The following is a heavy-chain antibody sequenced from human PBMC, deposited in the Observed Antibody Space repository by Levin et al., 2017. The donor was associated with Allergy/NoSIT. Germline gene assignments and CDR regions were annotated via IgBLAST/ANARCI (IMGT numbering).Heavy chain of an antibody. V-gene: IGHV3-74*01. D-gene: IGHD3-16*01. CDR2: INSDGSST. CDR3: ARGVGYYFDY. J-gene: IGHJ4*02. Sequence: GESLKISCAASGFTFSSYWMHWVRQAPGKGLVWVSRINSDGSSTSYADSVKGRFTISRDNAKNTLYLQMNSLRAEDTAVYYCARGVGYYFDYWGQGTLVTVSS. CDR1: GFTFSSYW.